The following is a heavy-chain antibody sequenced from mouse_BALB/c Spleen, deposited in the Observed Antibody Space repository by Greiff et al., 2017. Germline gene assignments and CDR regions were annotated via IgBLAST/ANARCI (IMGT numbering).Heavy chain of an antibody. D-gene: IGHD2-2*01. CDR1: GFSLTSYG. Sequence: QVQLKQSGPGLVAPSQSLSITCTVSGFSLTSYGVHWVRQPPGKGLEWLGVIWAGGSTNYNSALMSRLSISKDNSKSQVFLKMNSLQTDDTAMYYCARDLGYDNYAMDYWGQGTSVTVSS. CDR2: IWAGGST. CDR3: ARDLGYDNYAMDY. J-gene: IGHJ4*01. V-gene: IGHV2-9*02.